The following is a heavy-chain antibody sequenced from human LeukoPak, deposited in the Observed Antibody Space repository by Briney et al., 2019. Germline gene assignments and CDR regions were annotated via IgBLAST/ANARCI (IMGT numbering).Heavy chain of an antibody. V-gene: IGHV4-4*07. Sequence: SETLSLTCTVSGGSISTYYWTWIRQPAGKGLEWIGRIYASGSTNYNPSLKSRVTMSVDTSKNQFSLNLSSVTAADTAVYFCARDRLCPNGVCNVNAKYGMDVWGQGTTVTV. J-gene: IGHJ6*02. D-gene: IGHD2-8*01. CDR3: ARDRLCPNGVCNVNAKYGMDV. CDR1: GGSISTYY. CDR2: IYASGST.